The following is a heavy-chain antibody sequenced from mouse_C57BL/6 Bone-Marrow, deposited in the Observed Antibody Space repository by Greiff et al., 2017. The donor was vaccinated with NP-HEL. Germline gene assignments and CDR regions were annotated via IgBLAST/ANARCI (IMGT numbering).Heavy chain of an antibody. V-gene: IGHV1-72*01. CDR3: ARGNYYGSSPAWFAY. Sequence: VQLQQPGAELVKPGASVKLSCKASGYTFTSYWMHWVKQRPGRGLEWIGRIDPNSGGTKYNEKFTSKATLTVDKPSSTAYMQLSSLTSEDSAVYYCARGNYYGSSPAWFAYWGQGTLVTVSA. CDR2: IDPNSGGT. J-gene: IGHJ3*01. CDR1: GYTFTSYW. D-gene: IGHD1-1*01.